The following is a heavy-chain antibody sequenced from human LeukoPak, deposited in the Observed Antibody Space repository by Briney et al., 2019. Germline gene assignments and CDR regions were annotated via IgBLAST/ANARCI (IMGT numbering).Heavy chain of an antibody. J-gene: IGHJ3*02. Sequence: GASVKVSCKASGYTFINYGFTWVRQAPGQGLEWMGWISAYNGHTNYAQKLQGRVTMTTDTSTSTASMELRSLRSDDTAVYYCARADYGGDSYLHAFDIWGHGTMVTVSS. D-gene: IGHD4-23*01. CDR2: ISAYNGHT. V-gene: IGHV1-18*01. CDR1: GYTFINYG. CDR3: ARADYGGDSYLHAFDI.